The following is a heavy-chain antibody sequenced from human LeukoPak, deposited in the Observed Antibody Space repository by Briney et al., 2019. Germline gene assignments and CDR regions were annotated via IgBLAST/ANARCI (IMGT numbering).Heavy chain of an antibody. CDR3: ARATYYCDSSGYYYFDY. Sequence: GGSLRLSCAASGFTLSSFTMHWVRHNPGKGLEWVAVISYDESQKWYADSVKGRFTISRDNAKNSLYLQMNSLRAEDTAVYYCARATYYCDSSGYYYFDYWGQGTLVTVSS. J-gene: IGHJ4*02. CDR1: GFTLSSFT. CDR2: ISYDESQK. V-gene: IGHV3-30-3*01. D-gene: IGHD3-22*01.